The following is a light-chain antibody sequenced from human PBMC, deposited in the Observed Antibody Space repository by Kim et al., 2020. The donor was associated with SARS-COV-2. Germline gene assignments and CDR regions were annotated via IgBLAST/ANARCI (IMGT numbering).Light chain of an antibody. CDR1: SSNIGSNT. V-gene: IGLV1-44*01. CDR3: AAWDDSLNGDVI. J-gene: IGLJ2*01. CDR2: SNN. Sequence: QSVLTQPPSASGTPGQRVTISCSGSSSNIGSNTVNWYQQIPGTAPKLLIYSNNQRPSGVPARFSGSKSGTSASLAISGLQSEDEADYYCAAWDDSLNGDVIFGGGTQLTVL.